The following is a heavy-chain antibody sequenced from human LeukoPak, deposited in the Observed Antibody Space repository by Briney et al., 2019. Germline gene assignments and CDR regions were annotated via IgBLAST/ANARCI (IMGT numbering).Heavy chain of an antibody. CDR3: ARTAAGSDNWFDP. D-gene: IGHD6-13*01. CDR1: GGSFSGYY. V-gene: IGHV4-34*01. CDR2: INHSGST. Sequence: SETLSLTCAVYGGSFSGYYWSWIRQPPGKGLEWIGEINHSGSTNYNPSLKSRVTISVDTSKNQFSLKLSSVTAADTAVYYCARTAAGSDNWFDPWGQGTLVTVSS. J-gene: IGHJ5*02.